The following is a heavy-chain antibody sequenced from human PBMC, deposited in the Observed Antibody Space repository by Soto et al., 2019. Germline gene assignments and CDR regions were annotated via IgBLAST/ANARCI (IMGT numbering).Heavy chain of an antibody. CDR3: ERAILGGTLHAFDI. CDR1: GFTFSAYA. D-gene: IGHD3-3*01. Sequence: PGGSLRLSCAASGFTFSAYAMSWVRQAPGKGLEWVSTISTASSTYYADSVKGRFTISRDNSRNTAYLQMSSLRAEDTALYYCERAILGGTLHAFDIWGQGTVVTVSS. V-gene: IGHV3-23*05. J-gene: IGHJ3*02. CDR2: ISTASST.